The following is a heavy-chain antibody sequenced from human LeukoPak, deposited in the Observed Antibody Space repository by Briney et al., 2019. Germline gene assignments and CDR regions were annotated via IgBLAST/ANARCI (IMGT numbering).Heavy chain of an antibody. Sequence: GGSLRLSCAASGFTFSSYNMNWVRQAPGKGLEWVSSSSSSSRYRYYADSVKGRFPISRDNANDSLFLQMNSVRVEARAVYYCARAGGYSDFDYWGQGTLVTVSP. J-gene: IGHJ4*02. CDR2: SSSSSRYR. V-gene: IGHV3-21*01. CDR3: ARAGGYSDFDY. D-gene: IGHD3-22*01. CDR1: GFTFSSYN.